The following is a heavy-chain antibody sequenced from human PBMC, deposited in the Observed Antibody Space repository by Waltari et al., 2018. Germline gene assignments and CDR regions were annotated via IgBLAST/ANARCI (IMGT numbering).Heavy chain of an antibody. Sequence: QVQLQESGPGLVKPSETLSLTCTVSGGSISSYYWSWIRQPPGKGLEWIGRIYTRGSTNYNPSHKSRVTMSVDTAKNQFSLKLSSVTAADTAVYYCARDYAIVLVVYAAFDYWGQGTLVTVSS. CDR3: ARDYAIVLVVYAAFDY. D-gene: IGHD2-8*02. CDR2: IYTRGST. CDR1: GGSISSYY. V-gene: IGHV4-4*07. J-gene: IGHJ4*02.